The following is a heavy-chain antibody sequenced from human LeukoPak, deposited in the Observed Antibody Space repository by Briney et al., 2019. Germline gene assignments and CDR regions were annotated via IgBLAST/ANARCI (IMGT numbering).Heavy chain of an antibody. V-gene: IGHV1-24*01. CDR2: FDPEDGET. CDR1: GYTLTELS. CDR3: APGREYDILTGYYGGWFDP. J-gene: IGHJ5*02. Sequence: GASVKVSCKVSGYTLTELSMHWVRQAPGKGLEWMGGFDPEDGETIYAQKFQGRVTMTEDTSTDTAYMELSSLRSEDTAVYYCAPGREYDILTGYYGGWFDPWGQGTLVTVSP. D-gene: IGHD3-9*01.